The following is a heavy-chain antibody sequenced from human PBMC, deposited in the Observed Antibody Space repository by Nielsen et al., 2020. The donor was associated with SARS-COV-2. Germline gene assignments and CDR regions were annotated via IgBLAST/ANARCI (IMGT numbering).Heavy chain of an antibody. J-gene: IGHJ3*02. D-gene: IGHD6-6*01. Sequence: SLKISCAASGFTFDDYAMHWVRQAPGKGLEWVSGISWNSGSIGYADSVKGRFTISRDNAKNSLYLQMNSLRAEDTALYYCAKIGAAPKEDAFDIWGQGTMVTVSS. CDR3: AKIGAAPKEDAFDI. CDR1: GFTFDDYA. CDR2: ISWNSGSI. V-gene: IGHV3-9*01.